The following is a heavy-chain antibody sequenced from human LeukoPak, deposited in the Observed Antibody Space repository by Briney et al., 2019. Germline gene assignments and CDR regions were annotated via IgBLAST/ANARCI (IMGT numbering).Heavy chain of an antibody. CDR1: GFSFSDNY. CDR3: ARAYSSGRSDAFDI. Sequence: GGSLRLSCATSGFSFSDNYMSWIRQAPGKGLQWLSYISGDGYDINYADSVKGRFTVARDNAKNALYLQMNSLGVEDTAIYYCARAYSSGRSDAFDIWGQGTMVTVSS. J-gene: IGHJ3*02. D-gene: IGHD6-19*01. V-gene: IGHV3-11*01. CDR2: ISGDGYDI.